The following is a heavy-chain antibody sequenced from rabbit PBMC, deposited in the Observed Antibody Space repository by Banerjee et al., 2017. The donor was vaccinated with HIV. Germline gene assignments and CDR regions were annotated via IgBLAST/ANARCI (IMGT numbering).Heavy chain of an antibody. V-gene: IGHV1S40*01. J-gene: IGHJ4*01. Sequence: QSLQESGGGLFQPGGSLALTCTASGFSLSNNYVMFWVRQAPGKGLEWIGCINTGKGTTAYASWVNGRFTLSRASSTTVTLQMTSLTAADTATYFCARRNGYFNLWGPGTLVTVS. CDR3: ARRNGYFNL. CDR2: INTGKGTT. CDR1: GFSLSNNYV.